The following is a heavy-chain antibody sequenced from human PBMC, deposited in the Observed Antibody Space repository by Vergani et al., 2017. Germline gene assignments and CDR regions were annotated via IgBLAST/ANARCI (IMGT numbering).Heavy chain of an antibody. D-gene: IGHD2-15*01. CDR2: IYYSGST. Sequence: QLQLQESGPGLVKPSETLSLTCTVSGGSISSSSYYWGWIRQPPGKGLEWIGSIYYSGSTYYNPSLKSRVTISVDTSKNQFSLKLSSVTAADTAVYYCAITGRQWYYYMDVWGKGTTVTVSS. CDR1: GGSISSSSYY. V-gene: IGHV4-39*01. J-gene: IGHJ6*03. CDR3: AITGRQWYYYMDV.